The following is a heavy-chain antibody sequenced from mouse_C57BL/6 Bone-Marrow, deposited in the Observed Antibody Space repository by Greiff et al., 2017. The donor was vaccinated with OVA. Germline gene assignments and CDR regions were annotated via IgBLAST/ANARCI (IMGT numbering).Heavy chain of an antibody. D-gene: IGHD1-1*01. CDR2: IDPSDSYT. Sequence: QVQLQQPGAELVKPGASVKLSCKASGYTFTSYWMQWVKQRPGQGLEWIGEIDPSDSYTNSNQKFKGKATLTVDTSSSTAYMQLSSLTSEDSAVYYCEREGYCYGRSGAYWGQGTLVTVSA. J-gene: IGHJ3*01. CDR1: GYTFTSYW. CDR3: EREGYCYGRSGAY. V-gene: IGHV1-50*01.